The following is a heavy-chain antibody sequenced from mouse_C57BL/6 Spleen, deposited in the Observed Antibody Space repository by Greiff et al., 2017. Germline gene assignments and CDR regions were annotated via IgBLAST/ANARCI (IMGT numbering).Heavy chain of an antibody. D-gene: IGHD2-4*01. CDR3: AREGGDYDVWFAY. CDR2: FNPSSGYT. CDR1: GYTFTSYW. Sequence: VQLQQSGAELAKPGASVKLSCKASGYTFTSYWMHWVKQRPGQGLEWIGYFNPSSGYTKYNQKFKDKATLTADKSSSTACMQLSSLTYEDSAVYYCAREGGDYDVWFAYWGQGTLVTVSA. V-gene: IGHV1-7*01. J-gene: IGHJ3*01.